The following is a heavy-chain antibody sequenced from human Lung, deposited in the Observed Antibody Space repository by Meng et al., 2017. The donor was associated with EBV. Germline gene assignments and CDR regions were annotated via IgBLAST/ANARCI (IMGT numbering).Heavy chain of an antibody. CDR3: ARGATSVFDL. CDR2: AYYRSKWYN. CDR1: GGRDSSNSGA. V-gene: IGHV6-1*01. Sequence: VQLHQAGQVLANTPRPLALTWAITGGRDSSNSGAWNWIRQSPSRGLEWLGRAYYRSKWYNDYAVYVKSRITINPDTSKNQFSLQLNSVTPEDTAVYYCARGATSVFDLWGRGTLVTVSS. J-gene: IGHJ2*01.